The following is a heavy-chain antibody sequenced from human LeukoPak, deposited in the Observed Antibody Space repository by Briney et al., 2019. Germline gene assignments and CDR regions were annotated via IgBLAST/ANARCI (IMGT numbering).Heavy chain of an antibody. D-gene: IGHD1-26*01. CDR1: GFTFSSYA. Sequence: GGSLRLSCAASGFTFSSYAVSWVRQAAGKGLEWVSAISGSGGSTYYADSVKGRFTISRDNSKNTLYLQMNSLRAEDTAVYYCAKDRIDMGGSYWDGFDYWGQGTLVTVSS. J-gene: IGHJ4*02. CDR2: ISGSGGST. CDR3: AKDRIDMGGSYWDGFDY. V-gene: IGHV3-23*01.